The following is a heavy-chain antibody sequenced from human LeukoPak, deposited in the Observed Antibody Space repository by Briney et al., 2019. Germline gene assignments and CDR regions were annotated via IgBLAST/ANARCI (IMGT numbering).Heavy chain of an antibody. D-gene: IGHD3-22*01. CDR3: ARSVPYYDSSGYPYYFDY. J-gene: IGHJ4*02. Sequence: GESLKISCKGSGYSFTSYWIGWVRQMPGKGLQWMGITYPGDSDTRYSPSFQGQVTISADKSISTAYLQWSSLKASDTAMYYCARSVPYYDSSGYPYYFDYWGQGTLVTVSS. CDR2: TYPGDSDT. V-gene: IGHV5-51*01. CDR1: GYSFTSYW.